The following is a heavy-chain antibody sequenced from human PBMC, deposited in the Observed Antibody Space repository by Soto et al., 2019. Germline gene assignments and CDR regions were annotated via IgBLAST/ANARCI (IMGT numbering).Heavy chain of an antibody. D-gene: IGHD6-19*01. CDR3: AKGGRQWLVTSDFNY. V-gene: IGHV4-61*08. J-gene: IGHJ4*02. Sequence: SETLSITCTVSGGSISSGDYYWSWLRPPPGKGLEWIGEVNHGGTTKYNPSLKSRVTMSVDTSKNQFSLKLTSVTAEDTAVYYWAKGGRQWLVTSDFNYWGQGALVTVSS. CDR2: VNHGGTT. CDR1: GGSISSGDYY.